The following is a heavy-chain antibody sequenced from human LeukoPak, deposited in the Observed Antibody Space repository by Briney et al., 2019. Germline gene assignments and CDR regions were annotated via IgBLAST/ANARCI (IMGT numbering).Heavy chain of an antibody. D-gene: IGHD3-10*01. CDR1: GFTFSSYG. Sequence: GRSLRLSCAASGFTFSSYGMHWVRQAPGKGLEWVAVISYDGSNKYYADSVKGRFTIPRDNSKNTLYLQMNSLRAEDTAVYYCAKLSVLLWFGDAFDIWGQGTMVTVSS. V-gene: IGHV3-30*18. CDR2: ISYDGSNK. J-gene: IGHJ3*02. CDR3: AKLSVLLWFGDAFDI.